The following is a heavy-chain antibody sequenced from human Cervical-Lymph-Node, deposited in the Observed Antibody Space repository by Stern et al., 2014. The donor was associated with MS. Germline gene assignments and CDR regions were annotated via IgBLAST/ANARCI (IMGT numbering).Heavy chain of an antibody. J-gene: IGHJ5*02. Sequence: VQLVESGAEVKKPGSSVKVSCTASGGTFSGYSISWVRQAPGQGLEWLGGIIPMLAAANYAQRFQDRLTITADKSTNTAYMELGSLTFEDTAVYYCARGYTGFDPWGRGTPVTVSS. CDR3: ARGYTGFDP. CDR1: GGTFSGYS. CDR2: IIPMLAAA. V-gene: IGHV1-69*06. D-gene: IGHD2-2*02.